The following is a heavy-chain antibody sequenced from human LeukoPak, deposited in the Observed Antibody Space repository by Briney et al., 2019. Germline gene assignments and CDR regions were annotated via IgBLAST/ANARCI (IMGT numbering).Heavy chain of an antibody. CDR2: IKQDGSEK. J-gene: IGHJ4*02. CDR1: GFTFSNYW. CDR3: ARVYDVWSGYYRDY. V-gene: IGHV3-7*04. D-gene: IGHD3-3*01. Sequence: PGGSLRLSCAASGFTFSNYWLSWVRQAPGKGLEWVANIKQDGSEKYYVNSVKDRFIVSRDNAKNSLYLQMNSLRAEDTAVYYCARVYDVWSGYYRDYWGQGTLVTVSS.